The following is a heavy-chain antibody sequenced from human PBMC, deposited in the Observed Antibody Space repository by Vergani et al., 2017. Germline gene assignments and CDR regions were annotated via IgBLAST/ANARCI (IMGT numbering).Heavy chain of an antibody. V-gene: IGHV3-11*01. CDR2: ISSSGSTI. J-gene: IGHJ6*03. CDR3: ARDKKEGSYYDFWSGSIGRPYYYMDV. D-gene: IGHD3-3*01. CDR1: GFTFSDYY. Sequence: QVQLVESGGGLVKPGGSLRLSCAASGFTFSDYYMSWIRQAPGKGLEWVSYISSSGSTIYYADSVKGRFTISRDNAKNSLYLKMNRLRAEDTAVYYCARDKKEGSYYDFWSGSIGRPYYYMDVWGKGTTVTVSS.